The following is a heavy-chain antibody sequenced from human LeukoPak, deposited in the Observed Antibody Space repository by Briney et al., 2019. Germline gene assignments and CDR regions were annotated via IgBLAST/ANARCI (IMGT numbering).Heavy chain of an antibody. J-gene: IGHJ4*02. CDR3: ARQTPDHTGFAQ. V-gene: IGHV4-39*01. D-gene: IGHD1-14*01. Sequence: SETLSLTCTASGDSITSSSFYWGWIRPPPGKGLVWIGSLYCSGNTYYNSSLKSRVTISVETYKNNFSLKMRFVTAADTAVYFCARQTPDHTGFAQWGQGTLVSVSS. CDR1: GDSITSSSFY. CDR2: LYCSGNT.